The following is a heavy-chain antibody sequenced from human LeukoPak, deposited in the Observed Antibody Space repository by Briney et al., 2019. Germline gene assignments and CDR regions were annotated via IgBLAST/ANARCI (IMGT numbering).Heavy chain of an antibody. D-gene: IGHD3-10*01. V-gene: IGHV1-2*06. J-gene: IGHJ5*02. Sequence: GASVKVSCKASGYTFTGYYMHWVRQAPGQGLEWMGRINPNSGGTNYAQKLQGRVTMTRDTSISTAYMELSRLRSDDTAVYYRAREFPAYYGPRYHWFDPWGQGTLVTVSS. CDR3: AREFPAYYGPRYHWFDP. CDR1: GYTFTGYY. CDR2: INPNSGGT.